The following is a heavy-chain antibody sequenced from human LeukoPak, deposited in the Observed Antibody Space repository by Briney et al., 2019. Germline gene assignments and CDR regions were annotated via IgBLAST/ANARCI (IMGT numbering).Heavy chain of an antibody. V-gene: IGHV4-39*01. CDR2: IFYSGST. CDR1: GGSISSSSYY. Sequence: PSETLSLTCTVSGGSISSSSYYWGWLRHPPGTGLEWIGSIFYSGSTYDNPSLKSRVTISVDTSKNQFSLKLSSVPAADTAVYYCARLSPEDAFDIWGQGTMVTVSS. J-gene: IGHJ3*02. CDR3: ARLSPEDAFDI. D-gene: IGHD1-14*01.